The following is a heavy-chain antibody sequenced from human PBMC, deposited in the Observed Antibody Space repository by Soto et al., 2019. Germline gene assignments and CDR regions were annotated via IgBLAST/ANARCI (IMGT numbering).Heavy chain of an antibody. V-gene: IGHV3-23*01. D-gene: IGHD3-10*01. Sequence: EVQLLESGGGLVQPGGSLRLSCAASGFTFSSYAMSWVRQAPGKGLEWVSAISGSGGSTYYADSVKGRFTISRDNSKNTLYLQMNSLRAEDTAVYYCAKDRDDPTPLAMNYYYYGMDVWGQGTTVTVSS. CDR2: ISGSGGST. CDR3: AKDRDDPTPLAMNYYYYGMDV. J-gene: IGHJ6*02. CDR1: GFTFSSYA.